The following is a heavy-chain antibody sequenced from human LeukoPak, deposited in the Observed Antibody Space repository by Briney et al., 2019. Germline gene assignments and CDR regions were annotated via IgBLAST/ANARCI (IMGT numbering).Heavy chain of an antibody. V-gene: IGHV4-34*01. Sequence: SETLSLTCAVYGGSFSGYYWSWIRQPPGKGLEWIGEINHSGSTNYNPSLKSRVTISVDTSKNQFSLKLSSVTAADTAVYYCARRGIAVAGKSTYYYYYMDVWGKGTTVTVSS. CDR3: ARRGIAVAGKSTYYYYYMDV. D-gene: IGHD6-19*01. CDR2: INHSGST. CDR1: GGSFSGYY. J-gene: IGHJ6*03.